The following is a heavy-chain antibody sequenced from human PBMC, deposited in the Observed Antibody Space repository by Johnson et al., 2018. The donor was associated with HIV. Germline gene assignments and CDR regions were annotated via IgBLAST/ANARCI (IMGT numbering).Heavy chain of an antibody. CDR3: AKVVTASTSWLDDALDI. CDR2: ISWNSGSI. V-gene: IGHV3-9*01. J-gene: IGHJ3*02. D-gene: IGHD6-13*01. Sequence: VQLVESGGGLVQPGRSLRLSCAASGFTFDDYAMHWVRQAPGKGLEWVSGISWNSGSIGYADSVKGRFTISRDNAKNSLYLQMNSLRAEDTALYYCAKVVTASTSWLDDALDIWGQGTMVTVSS. CDR1: GFTFDDYA.